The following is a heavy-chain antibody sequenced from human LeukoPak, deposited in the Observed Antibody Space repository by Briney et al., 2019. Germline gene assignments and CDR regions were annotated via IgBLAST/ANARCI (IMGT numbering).Heavy chain of an antibody. Sequence: ASVKVSCKASGYTFTSYGISWVRQAPGQGLEWMGWISAYNGNTNYAQKLQGRVTMTTDTSTSTAYMELSSLRSEDTAVYYCARTQRIAARPRFDPWGQGTLVTVSS. CDR1: GYTFTSYG. J-gene: IGHJ5*02. CDR3: ARTQRIAARPRFDP. D-gene: IGHD6-6*01. CDR2: ISAYNGNT. V-gene: IGHV1-18*01.